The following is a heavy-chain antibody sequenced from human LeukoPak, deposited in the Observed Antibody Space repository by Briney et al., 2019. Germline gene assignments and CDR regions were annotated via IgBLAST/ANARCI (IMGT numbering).Heavy chain of an antibody. J-gene: IGHJ1*01. CDR3: ARRSAYSYFQH. CDR1: GGSFSGYY. D-gene: IGHD3-3*01. Sequence: SETLSLTCAVYGGSFSGYYWSWIRQPPGKGLEWIGEINHSGSTNYNPSLKSRVTMSVDTSKNQFSLKLSSVTAADTAVYYCARRSAYSYFQHWGQGTLVTVSS. V-gene: IGHV4-34*01. CDR2: INHSGST.